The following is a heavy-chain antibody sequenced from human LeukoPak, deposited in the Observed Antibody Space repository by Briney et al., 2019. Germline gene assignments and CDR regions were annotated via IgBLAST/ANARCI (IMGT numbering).Heavy chain of an antibody. CDR3: AKSSIIAAAGPYYFDY. Sequence: ASVKVSCKASGYTFTSYGISWVRQAPGQGLEWMGWINAYNGNTNYAQKLQGRVTMTTDTSTSTAYMELRSLRSDDTAVYYCAKSSIIAAAGPYYFDYWGQGTLVTVSS. CDR2: INAYNGNT. J-gene: IGHJ4*02. D-gene: IGHD6-13*01. CDR1: GYTFTSYG. V-gene: IGHV1-18*01.